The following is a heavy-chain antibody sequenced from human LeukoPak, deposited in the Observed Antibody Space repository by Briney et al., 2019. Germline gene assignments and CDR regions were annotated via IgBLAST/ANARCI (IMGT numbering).Heavy chain of an antibody. J-gene: IGHJ4*02. Sequence: PSQTLSLTCTVSGGSISSGDYYWSWIRQPPGKGLEWIGYIYYSGSTYYNPSLKSRVTISVDTSKNQFSLKLSSVTAADTAVYYCARVHRSYSSGYYLNFDYWGQGTLVTVSS. CDR2: IYYSGST. CDR3: ARVHRSYSSGYYLNFDY. CDR1: GGSISSGDYY. V-gene: IGHV4-30-4*01. D-gene: IGHD3-22*01.